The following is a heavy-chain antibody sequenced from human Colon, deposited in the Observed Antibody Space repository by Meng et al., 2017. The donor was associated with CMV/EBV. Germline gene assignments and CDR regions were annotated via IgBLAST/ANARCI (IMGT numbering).Heavy chain of an antibody. D-gene: IGHD5-18*01. V-gene: IGHV3-53*01. CDR2: VYSGASGTT. CDR1: GFSFGCSH. Sequence: AVCGFSFGCSHLTWVRQAPGKGLQWVSVVYSGASGTTYCADSVAGRFTISRDTSKNTLYFEMNSLRVEDTAVYYCARGKTAVGFFDSWGQGTLVTVSS. J-gene: IGHJ4*02. CDR3: ARGKTAVGFFDS.